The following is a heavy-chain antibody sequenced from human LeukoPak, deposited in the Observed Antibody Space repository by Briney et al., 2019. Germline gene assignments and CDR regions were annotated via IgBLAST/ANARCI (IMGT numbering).Heavy chain of an antibody. J-gene: IGHJ4*02. Sequence: GGSLRLSCAASGSTFSDYYISWIRQAPGKGLEWVSSISSRGSTTYYADSVKGRFTISRDNSKNTLYLQMNSLRAEDTAVYYCATPPTVTRNYWGQGTLVTVSS. V-gene: IGHV3-11*01. D-gene: IGHD4-17*01. CDR3: ATPPTVTRNY. CDR2: ISSRGSTT. CDR1: GSTFSDYY.